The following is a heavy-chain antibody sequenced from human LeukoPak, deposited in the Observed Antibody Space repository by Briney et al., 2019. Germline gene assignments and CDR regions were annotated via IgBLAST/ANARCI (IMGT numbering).Heavy chain of an antibody. D-gene: IGHD2-2*01. CDR1: GFTFSHHW. CDR3: AKDDTSWSLDY. J-gene: IGHJ4*02. Sequence: GGCLRLSCVASGFTFSHHWMSCVRQAPGKGLERVASIKQDGSQKYYGHSVKGRFTISRDNAKNSLYLQMNSLRAEDTAFYYCAKDDTSWSLDYWGQGTLVTVSS. CDR2: IKQDGSQK. V-gene: IGHV3-7*01.